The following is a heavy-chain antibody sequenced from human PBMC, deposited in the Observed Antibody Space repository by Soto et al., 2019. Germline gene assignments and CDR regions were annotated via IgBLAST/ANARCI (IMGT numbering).Heavy chain of an antibody. J-gene: IGHJ3*02. D-gene: IGHD6-25*01. V-gene: IGHV4-39*01. Sequence: PSETLSLTCTVSGGYLSSGSSYWGWIRQPPGKGLEWIGSIHYSGATYNNPSLESRAAIFVDTSKNRFSLKLSSVSATDTAVYFCARHLRAPSANNVFDIWRQGPMVTVSS. CDR2: IHYSGAT. CDR3: ARHLRAPSANNVFDI. CDR1: GGYLSSGSSY.